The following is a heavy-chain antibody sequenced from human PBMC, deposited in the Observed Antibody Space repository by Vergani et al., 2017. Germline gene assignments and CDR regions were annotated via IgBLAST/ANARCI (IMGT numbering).Heavy chain of an antibody. J-gene: IGHJ4*02. Sequence: QVQLVQSGAEVKKPGASVKVSCKASGYTFTNYYMHWVRQAPGQGLEGMGIINPSGGSTSYAQKFQGRVTMTSDTSTGTVYMELSSRRSEDTAVYSCAKSRWGHFGASSSAGGVDYWGQGTLVTVSS. D-gene: IGHD6-6*01. CDR2: INPSGGST. CDR1: GYTFTNYY. CDR3: AKSRWGHFGASSSAGGVDY. V-gene: IGHV1-46*03.